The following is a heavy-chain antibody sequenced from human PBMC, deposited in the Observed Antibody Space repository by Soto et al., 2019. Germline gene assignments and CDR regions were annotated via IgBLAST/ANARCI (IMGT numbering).Heavy chain of an antibody. V-gene: IGHV4-34*01. CDR2: IYQSGST. D-gene: IGHD2-15*01. CDR3: ARGSGYCSGGTCYPVFDY. J-gene: IGHJ4*02. CDR1: GESFSGYY. Sequence: SETLSLTCAVYGESFSGYYWSWVRQAPGKGLEWIGEIYQSGSTNYNPSLKSRLTISVDTSKNQFSLNLDSVTAADTAVYYCARGSGYCSGGTCYPVFDYWGKGTRVTVS.